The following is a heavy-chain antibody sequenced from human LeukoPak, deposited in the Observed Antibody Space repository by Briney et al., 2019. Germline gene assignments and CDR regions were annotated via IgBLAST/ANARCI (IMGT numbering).Heavy chain of an antibody. CDR1: GFTFSSYT. J-gene: IGHJ4*02. CDR2: ITSGGVNT. CDR3: AKYFDSIPYYFDY. Sequence: GGSLRLSCAASGFTFSSYTMNWVRQAPGKGLEWVSSITSGGVNTYYATSVKGRFTISRDNAKNSLFLQMNSLRAEDTAVYYCAKYFDSIPYYFDYWGQGTLVTVSS. D-gene: IGHD3-22*01. V-gene: IGHV3-21*04.